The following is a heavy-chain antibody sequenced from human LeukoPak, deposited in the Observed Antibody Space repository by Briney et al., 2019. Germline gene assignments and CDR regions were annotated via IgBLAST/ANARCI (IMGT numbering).Heavy chain of an antibody. CDR3: AKEGGSSSWYFDY. CDR1: GFTFSSYS. Sequence: GGSLRLSCAASGFTFSSYSMNWVRQAPGKGLEWVSSISSSSSYIYYADSVKGRFTISRDNAKNSLYLQMNSLRAEDTAVYYCAKEGGSSSWYFDYWGQGTLVTVFS. J-gene: IGHJ4*02. CDR2: ISSSSSYI. D-gene: IGHD6-13*01. V-gene: IGHV3-21*04.